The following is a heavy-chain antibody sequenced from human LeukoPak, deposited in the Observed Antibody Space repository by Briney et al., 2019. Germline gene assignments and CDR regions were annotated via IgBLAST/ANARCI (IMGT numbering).Heavy chain of an antibody. J-gene: IGHJ4*02. D-gene: IGHD3-22*01. CDR2: IRYDGSNK. CDR1: GFTFSSYG. V-gene: IGHV3-30*02. Sequence: GGSLRLSCAASGFTFSSYGMHWVRQAPGKGLEWVAFIRYDGSNKYYADSVKGRFTISRDNAKNTLYLQMNSLRAEDTAVYYCARAGLYYYDSSGLYWGQGTLVTVSS. CDR3: ARAGLYYYDSSGLY.